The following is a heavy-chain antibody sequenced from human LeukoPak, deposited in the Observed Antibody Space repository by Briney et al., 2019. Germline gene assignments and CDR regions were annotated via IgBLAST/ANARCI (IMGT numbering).Heavy chain of an antibody. V-gene: IGHV3-23*01. CDR1: GFTFSSYA. CDR3: ANDLAVAGIDY. CDR2: ISGSGGST. D-gene: IGHD6-19*01. J-gene: IGHJ4*02. Sequence: PGGSLRLFCAASGFTFSSYAMSWVRQAPGKGLEWVSAISGSGGSTYYADSVKGRFTISRENSKNTLYLQMNSLRAEDTAVYYCANDLAVAGIDYWGQGTLVTVSS.